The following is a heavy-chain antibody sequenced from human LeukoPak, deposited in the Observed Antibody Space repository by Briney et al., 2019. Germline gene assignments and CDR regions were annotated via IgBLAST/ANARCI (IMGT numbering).Heavy chain of an antibody. CDR3: AKVGPLSSTTGLGTDY. V-gene: IGHV3-48*01. CDR1: GFTFSNYG. CDR2: ISSSSSTI. J-gene: IGHJ4*02. Sequence: GGSLRLSCAASGFTFSNYGMNWVRQAPGKGLEWVSYISSSSSTIYYADSVKGRFTISRDNAKNSLSLQMNSLRAEDTAVYYCAKVGPLSSTTGLGTDYWGQGTLVTVSS. D-gene: IGHD2/OR15-2a*01.